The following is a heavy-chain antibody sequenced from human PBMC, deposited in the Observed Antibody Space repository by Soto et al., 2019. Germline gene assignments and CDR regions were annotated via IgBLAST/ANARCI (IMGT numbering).Heavy chain of an antibody. D-gene: IGHD3-10*01. J-gene: IGHJ4*02. CDR2: ISNDGSNE. CDR1: GFTFRWFG. Sequence: GGSLRLSCAGSGFTFRWFGMNWVRQAPGKGLEWVARISNDGSNECYVDSVKGRFTISRDNSKNTLYLQMDSLRAEDTAVYYCAKGEVRGIIPSYFDYWGLGTLVTVSS. CDR3: AKGEVRGIIPSYFDY. V-gene: IGHV3-30*18.